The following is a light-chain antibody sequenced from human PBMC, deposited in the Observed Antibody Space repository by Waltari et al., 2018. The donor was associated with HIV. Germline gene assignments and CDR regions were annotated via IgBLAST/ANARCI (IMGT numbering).Light chain of an antibody. CDR2: GAS. V-gene: IGKV4-1*01. J-gene: IGKJ1*01. CDR3: QQYFSTPPT. Sequence: IVMTQCPDSLPVSLGARAPLDVTPTRTILFDSNNKNSLAWYQQKPGQPPKVLIYGASTRESGVPDRFSGSGSGTDFTLTISRLQPEDVAVYYCQQYFSTPPTFGQGTRVGI. CDR1: RTILFDSNNKNS.